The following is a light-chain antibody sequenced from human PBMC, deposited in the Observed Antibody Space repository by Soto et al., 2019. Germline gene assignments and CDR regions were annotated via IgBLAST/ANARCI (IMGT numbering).Light chain of an antibody. V-gene: IGLV7-43*01. CDR2: STN. J-gene: IGLJ3*02. Sequence: QAVVTQEPSLTVSPGGAVTLTCASSTGPVTSGYFPNWFQQKPGQAPRSLLYSTNKKHSWTPARFSGSLLGGKAALTLSDVQPEDEADYYCLIHSGGLWVFGGGTKLTVL. CDR1: TGPVTSGYF. CDR3: LIHSGGLWV.